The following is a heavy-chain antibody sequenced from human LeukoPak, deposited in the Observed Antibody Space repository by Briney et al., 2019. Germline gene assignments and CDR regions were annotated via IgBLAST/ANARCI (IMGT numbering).Heavy chain of an antibody. D-gene: IGHD6-19*01. CDR3: AGGRSDQRYSSGWSVIDY. Sequence: PGGSLRLSCAASGFTFSSYSMNWVRQAPGKGLEWVSSISSSSSYIYYADSVKGRFTISRDNAKNSLYLQMNSLRAEDTAVYYCAGGRSDQRYSSGWSVIDYWGQGTLVTVSS. CDR2: ISSSSSYI. V-gene: IGHV3-21*01. CDR1: GFTFSSYS. J-gene: IGHJ4*02.